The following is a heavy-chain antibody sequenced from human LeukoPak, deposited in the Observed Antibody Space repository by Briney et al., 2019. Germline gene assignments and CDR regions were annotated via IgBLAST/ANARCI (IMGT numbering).Heavy chain of an antibody. CDR3: ARAYDRSRRFDY. V-gene: IGHV4-38-2*02. Sequence: PSETLSLTCNVSGYSSSSGYYWGWIRQPPGKGLEWIGSINHSGSTYYNPSLKSRVTISVDTSKNQFSLKLSSVTAADMAVYYCARAYDRSRRFDYWGQGTLVTVSS. D-gene: IGHD3-22*01. J-gene: IGHJ4*02. CDR2: INHSGST. CDR1: GYSSSSGYY.